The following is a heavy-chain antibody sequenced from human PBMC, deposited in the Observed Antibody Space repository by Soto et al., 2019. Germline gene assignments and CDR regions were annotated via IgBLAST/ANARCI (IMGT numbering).Heavy chain of an antibody. J-gene: IGHJ4*02. CDR2: ISYDGSNT. CDR3: AKEGGLSGSYYISSSYYFDY. CDR1: GFTFSSYG. D-gene: IGHD1-26*01. V-gene: IGHV3-30*18. Sequence: SPRLSCVASGFTFSSYGLHRVPQAPGKGLGGVAIISYDGSNTYYADSVKGRFTISRDNSKNTLYLQMNSLRAEDTSVYYCAKEGGLSGSYYISSSYYFDYWGQGTLVTVSS.